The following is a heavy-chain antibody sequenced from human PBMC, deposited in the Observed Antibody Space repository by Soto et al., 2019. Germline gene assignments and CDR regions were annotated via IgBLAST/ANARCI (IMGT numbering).Heavy chain of an antibody. CDR1: GYTFTRYG. CDR3: AXNGQPPYYYYGLDV. CDR2: ISGYNGDT. D-gene: IGHD2-8*01. Sequence: ASVKVSCKASGYTFTRYGISWVRQAPGQGLEWMGWISGYNGDTNYAQKFQDRVSMTIDTSTGTAYMELRSLTSDDTAIYYCAXNGQPPYYYYGLDVWGQGTKVTVSS. V-gene: IGHV1-18*01. J-gene: IGHJ6*02.